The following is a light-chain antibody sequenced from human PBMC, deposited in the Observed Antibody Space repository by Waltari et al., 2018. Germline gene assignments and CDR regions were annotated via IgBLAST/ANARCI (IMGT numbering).Light chain of an antibody. J-gene: IGKJ2*01. CDR1: QSISSY. CDR2: AAS. V-gene: IGKV1-39*01. Sequence: DIQMTQSTSSLSASVGDRVTINCRASQSISSYLNWYQQKPGKAPKLLIYAASSLQSGVPSRIICIGSGTEFTLTISSLQPEDFATYYCQQSYSTPYTFGQGTKLEI. CDR3: QQSYSTPYT.